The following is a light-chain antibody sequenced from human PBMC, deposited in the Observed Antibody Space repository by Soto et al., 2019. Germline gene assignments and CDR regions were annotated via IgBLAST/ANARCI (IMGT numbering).Light chain of an antibody. CDR1: QSVLHSSTNKNY. V-gene: IGKV4-1*01. J-gene: IGKJ1*01. CDR2: WAS. Sequence: DIVMTQSPDSLAVSLGERATINCKSSQSVLHSSTNKNYLAWYQQKPGQSPNLLIYWASAREYGVPDRFSGSGSGTDFTLTISSLQAEYVAVYYCQQYYSIPWTFGQGTKVEIK. CDR3: QQYYSIPWT.